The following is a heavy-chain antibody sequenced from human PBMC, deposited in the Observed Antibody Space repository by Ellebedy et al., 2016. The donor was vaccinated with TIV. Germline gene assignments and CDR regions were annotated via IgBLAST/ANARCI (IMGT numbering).Heavy chain of an antibody. V-gene: IGHV3-30-3*01. CDR3: ARELKGLDI. CDR1: RFTFNIFS. J-gene: IGHJ4*02. CDR2: ISYDGTKK. Sequence: GESLKISCAASRFTFNIFSMHWVRQAPGKGLEWVASISYDGTKKYYDDSVEGRLTISRDNSMDTLSLQMNSLRTDDTAVYYCARELKGLDIWGQGTQVTVSS.